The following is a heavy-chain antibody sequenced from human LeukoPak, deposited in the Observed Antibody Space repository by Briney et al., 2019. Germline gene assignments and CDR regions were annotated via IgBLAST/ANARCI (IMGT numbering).Heavy chain of an antibody. V-gene: IGHV3-23*01. CDR3: AKLPVGYDILTGYYGTFDY. D-gene: IGHD3-9*01. CDR2: ISGSGGST. CDR1: GFTFSSYA. Sequence: PGGPLRLSCAASGFTFSSYAMSWVRQAPGKGLEWVSAISGSGGSTYYADSVKGRFTISRDNSKNTLYLQMNSLRAEDTAVYYCAKLPVGYDILTGYYGTFDYWGQGTLVTVSS. J-gene: IGHJ4*02.